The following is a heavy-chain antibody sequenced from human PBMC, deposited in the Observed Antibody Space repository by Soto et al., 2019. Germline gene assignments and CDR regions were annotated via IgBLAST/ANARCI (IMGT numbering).Heavy chain of an antibody. J-gene: IGHJ4*02. CDR3: AREGMGFGH. D-gene: IGHD1-26*01. CDR2: VYSTGST. Sequence: QLVESGGGLIQPGGSLRLSCAASGFTVSSYYMSWVRQAPGKGLEWVSVVYSTGSTYYADSVKGRFTISRDISKNMIYLQMDSLRAEDTAVYYCAREGMGFGHWGQGTLVTVSS. V-gene: IGHV3-53*01. CDR1: GFTVSSYY.